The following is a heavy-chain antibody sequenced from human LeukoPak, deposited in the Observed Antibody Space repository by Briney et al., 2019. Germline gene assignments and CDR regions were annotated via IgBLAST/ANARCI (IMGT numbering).Heavy chain of an antibody. D-gene: IGHD3-10*01. V-gene: IGHV3-9*01. Sequence: QSGGSLRLSCAASGFTFDDYAMHWVRQAPGKGLEWVSGISWNSGSIGYADSVKGRFTISRDNAKNSLYLQMNSLRAEDTAVYYCARASYGSESPGPFYYGVDVWGQGTTVTVSS. J-gene: IGHJ6*02. CDR1: GFTFDDYA. CDR3: ARASYGSESPGPFYYGVDV. CDR2: ISWNSGSI.